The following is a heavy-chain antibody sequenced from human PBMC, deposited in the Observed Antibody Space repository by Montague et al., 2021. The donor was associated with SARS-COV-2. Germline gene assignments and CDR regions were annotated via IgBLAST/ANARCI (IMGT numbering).Heavy chain of an antibody. CDR2: IFNNGSNS. D-gene: IGHD6-13*01. V-gene: IGHV3-30*07. J-gene: IGHJ4*02. Sequence: SLRLSCAASGFTFSSYAMRWVRQAPGKGLEWVSVIFNNGSNSYYADSVKGRFVISRGNSDNMVYLQLNSLRAEDTAVYYCAKETTTAAENLFDSWGQGTLVTVST. CDR3: AKETTTAAENLFDS. CDR1: GFTFSSYA.